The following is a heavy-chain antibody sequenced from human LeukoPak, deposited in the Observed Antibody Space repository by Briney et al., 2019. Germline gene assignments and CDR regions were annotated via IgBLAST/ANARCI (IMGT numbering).Heavy chain of an antibody. D-gene: IGHD3-22*01. CDR2: IYHSGIT. J-gene: IGHJ4*02. CDR3: ARVATMIVVVIRVFDY. V-gene: IGHV4-38-2*02. Sequence: SETLSLTCTVSGYSIRSGFYWGWIRQPPGKGLEWIGNIYHSGITYYTPSLKSRVTISVDTSKNQFSLKLSSVTAADTAVYYCARVATMIVVVIRVFDYWGQGTLVTVSS. CDR1: GYSIRSGFY.